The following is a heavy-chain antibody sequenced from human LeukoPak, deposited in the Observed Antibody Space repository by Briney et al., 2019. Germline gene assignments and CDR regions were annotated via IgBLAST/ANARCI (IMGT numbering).Heavy chain of an antibody. D-gene: IGHD4-17*01. CDR3: ARRSPTEYYFDY. Sequence: GGSLRLSCAAPGFTFSNYAVSWVRQAPGKGLEWVSAISGRGDNTYYADSVRGRFTISRDNSKNTLYLQMNSLRAEDTAVYYCARRSPTEYYFDYWGQGTLVTVSS. J-gene: IGHJ4*02. CDR1: GFTFSNYA. V-gene: IGHV3-23*01. CDR2: ISGRGDNT.